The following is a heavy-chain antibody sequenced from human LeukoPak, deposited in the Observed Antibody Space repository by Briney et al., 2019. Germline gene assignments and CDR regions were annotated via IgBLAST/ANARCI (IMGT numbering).Heavy chain of an antibody. Sequence: GGSLRLSCAASGFTFSSYSMNWVRQAPGKGLESVACISSSSSYIYYADSVKGRFTISRDNAKNSLYLQMNSLRAEDTAVYYCARDSSVELPKPNWFDPWGQGTLVTVSS. CDR3: ARDSSVELPKPNWFDP. CDR1: GFTFSSYS. D-gene: IGHD1-26*01. J-gene: IGHJ5*02. CDR2: ISSSSSYI. V-gene: IGHV3-21*01.